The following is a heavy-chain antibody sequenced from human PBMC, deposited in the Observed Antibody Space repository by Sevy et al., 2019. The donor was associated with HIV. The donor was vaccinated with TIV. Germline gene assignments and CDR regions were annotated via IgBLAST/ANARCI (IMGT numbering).Heavy chain of an antibody. CDR2: ISSGSRYT. CDR1: GFSFSDYY. J-gene: IGHJ4*02. CDR3: ARVRVVAADDYFDY. V-gene: IGHV3-11*06. D-gene: IGHD6-13*01. Sequence: GGSLRLSCAASGFSFSDYYMTWIRQAPGKGLEWVSYISSGSRYTNYADSVKGRFAISRDNAENSLYLQMSSLRAEDTAVYDCARVRVVAADDYFDYWGQGTLVTVSS.